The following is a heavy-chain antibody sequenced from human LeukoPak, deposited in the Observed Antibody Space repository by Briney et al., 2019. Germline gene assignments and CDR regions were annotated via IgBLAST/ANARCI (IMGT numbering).Heavy chain of an antibody. D-gene: IGHD6-13*01. J-gene: IGHJ3*02. V-gene: IGHV3-21*04. CDR3: AKDASSSWRWGAFDI. CDR1: TFTFSASS. CDR2: ISSSSTYI. Sequence: PGGSLRLSCEASTFTFSASSMHWVRQAPGEGLQWISSISSSSTYIYYADSVKGRFTISRDNSKNTVYLQMNSLRADDTAVYYCAKDASSSWRWGAFDIWGQGIVVTVSS.